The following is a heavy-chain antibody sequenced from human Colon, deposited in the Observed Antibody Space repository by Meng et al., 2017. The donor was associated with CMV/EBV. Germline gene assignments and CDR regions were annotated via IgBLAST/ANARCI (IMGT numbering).Heavy chain of an antibody. CDR3: VRSSGWSLFDY. CDR2: IRSDGSAT. Sequence: QGHLLNGGAGVKEPGASGKVSCKTSGYPFSDYYMHWVRQAPGQGLEWMGWIRSDGSATNYAQKFRGRVTMTRDASVSTAYMELSGLTSDDTAVYFCVRSSGWSLFDYWGPGALVTVSS. D-gene: IGHD6-19*01. J-gene: IGHJ4*02. V-gene: IGHV1-2*02. CDR1: GYPFSDYY.